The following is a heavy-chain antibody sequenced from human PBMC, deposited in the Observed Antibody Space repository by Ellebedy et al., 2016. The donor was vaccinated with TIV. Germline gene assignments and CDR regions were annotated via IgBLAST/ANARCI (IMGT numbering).Heavy chain of an antibody. CDR2: IYPGFSKT. Sequence: GESLKISCKASGYIFTTYWIGWVRQMPGKGLEWMGIIYPGFSKTSSSPSFQGQVTISADKSSSPAYLQWSGLKASDTAMYYCARLVGSSGSHDYWGQGNLVTVSS. D-gene: IGHD3-22*01. CDR3: ARLVGSSGSHDY. J-gene: IGHJ4*02. CDR1: GYIFTTYW. V-gene: IGHV5-51*01.